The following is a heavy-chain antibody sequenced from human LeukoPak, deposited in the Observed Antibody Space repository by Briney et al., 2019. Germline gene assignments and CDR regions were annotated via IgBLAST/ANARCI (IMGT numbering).Heavy chain of an antibody. Sequence: GRSLRLSCVASGFPFSNYAMSWVRQAPGKGLECVSVISGDGGTTYYADSVKGRFTISRDNSKNTLFLQMNSLRAEDTAIYYCANEYSKGDVWGQGTTVTVSS. CDR1: GFPFSNYA. D-gene: IGHD4-11*01. CDR3: ANEYSKGDV. V-gene: IGHV3-23*01. CDR2: ISGDGGTT. J-gene: IGHJ3*01.